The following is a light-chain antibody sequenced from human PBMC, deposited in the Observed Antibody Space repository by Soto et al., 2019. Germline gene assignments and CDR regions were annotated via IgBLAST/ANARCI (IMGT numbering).Light chain of an antibody. CDR3: KQSSRPSYT. CDR1: QSISSY. J-gene: IGKJ2*01. CDR2: AAS. V-gene: IGKV1-39*01. Sequence: DIQMTQSPSSLFASVGDRVTITCRASQSISSYLNWYQQKPGKAPKLLIYAASSLQSGGPSRFSGSGSGTDFTLPIRSLKPEDLETNYCKQSSRPSYTLGRGTKVVIK.